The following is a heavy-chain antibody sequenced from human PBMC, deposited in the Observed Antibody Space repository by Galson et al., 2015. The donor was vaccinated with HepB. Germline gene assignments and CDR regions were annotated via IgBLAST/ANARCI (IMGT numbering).Heavy chain of an antibody. D-gene: IGHD4-23*01. J-gene: IGHJ6*02. CDR1: GFTFSSYA. Sequence: SLRLSCAASGFTFSSYAMHWVRQAPGKGLEWVAVISYDGSNKYYADSVKGRFTISRDNSKNTLYLQMNSLRAEDTAVYYCARDRGGGYGGNSGLGDDYYYGMDVWGQGTTVTVSS. CDR3: ARDRGGGYGGNSGLGDDYYYGMDV. CDR2: ISYDGSNK. V-gene: IGHV3-30*04.